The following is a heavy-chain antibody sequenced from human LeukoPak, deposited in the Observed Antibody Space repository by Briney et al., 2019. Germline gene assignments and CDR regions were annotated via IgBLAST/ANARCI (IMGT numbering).Heavy chain of an antibody. CDR2: IYYSGST. CDR3: ARETVVTGYYYYYYYMDV. Sequence: SETLSLTCTVSGGSISSYYWSWILQPPGKGLEWIGYIYYSGSTNYNPSHNSRVTISVDTSKNQSSLKLSSVTAADTAVYYCARETVVTGYYYYYYYMDVWGKGTTVTVSS. CDR1: GGSISSYY. V-gene: IGHV4-59*12. J-gene: IGHJ6*03. D-gene: IGHD4-23*01.